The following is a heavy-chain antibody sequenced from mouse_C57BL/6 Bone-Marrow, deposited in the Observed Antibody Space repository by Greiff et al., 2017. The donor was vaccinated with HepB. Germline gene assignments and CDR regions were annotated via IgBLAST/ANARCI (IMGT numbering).Heavy chain of an antibody. V-gene: IGHV1-81*01. J-gene: IGHJ1*03. CDR3: ARWGYYYGSSYGFDV. CDR1: GYTFTSYG. D-gene: IGHD1-1*01. CDR2: IYPRSGNT. Sequence: VQLQQSGAELARPGASVKLSCKASGYTFTSYGISWVKQRTGQGLEWIGEIYPRSGNTYYNEKFKGKATLTADKSSSTAYMELRSLTSEDSAVYFCARWGYYYGSSYGFDVWCTGTTVTVSS.